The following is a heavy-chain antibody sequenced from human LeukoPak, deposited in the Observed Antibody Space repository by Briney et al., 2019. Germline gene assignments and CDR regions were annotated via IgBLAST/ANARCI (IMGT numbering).Heavy chain of an antibody. Sequence: ASVKVSCKASGYTFTGYYMHWVRQAPGQGLEWMGWINPNSGGTNYAQKFQGRVTMTRDTSISTAYMELSRLRSDDTAVYYCARSRMDTAMVANDAFDIWGQGTMVTVSS. CDR2: INPNSGGT. V-gene: IGHV1-2*02. CDR1: GYTFTGYY. CDR3: ARSRMDTAMVANDAFDI. J-gene: IGHJ3*02. D-gene: IGHD5-18*01.